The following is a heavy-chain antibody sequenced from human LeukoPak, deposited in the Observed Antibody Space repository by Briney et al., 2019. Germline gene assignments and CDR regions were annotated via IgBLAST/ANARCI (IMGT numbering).Heavy chain of an antibody. CDR1: GGSFSGYY. J-gene: IGHJ5*02. Sequence: SETLSLTCAVYGGSFSGYYWSWIRQPPGKGLEWIGEINHSGSTNYNPSLKSRVTISVDTSKNQFSLKLSSVTAADTAVYYCARHRPPGGYCSSTSCPRDWFDPWGQGTLVTVSS. D-gene: IGHD2-2*01. CDR3: ARHRPPGGYCSSTSCPRDWFDP. V-gene: IGHV4-34*01. CDR2: INHSGST.